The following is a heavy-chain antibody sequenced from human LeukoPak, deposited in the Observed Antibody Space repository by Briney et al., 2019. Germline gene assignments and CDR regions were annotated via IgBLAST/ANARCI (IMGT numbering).Heavy chain of an antibody. D-gene: IGHD6-13*01. CDR1: GSTFSSYA. V-gene: IGHV1-69*06. CDR2: IIPIFGTA. CDR3: ARARIAAAGDDAFDI. J-gene: IGHJ3*02. Sequence: ASVKVSCKASGSTFSSYAISWVRQAPGQGLEWMGGIIPIFGTANYAQKFQGRVTITADKSTSTAYMELSSLRSEDTAVYYCARARIAAAGDDAFDIWGQGTMVTVSS.